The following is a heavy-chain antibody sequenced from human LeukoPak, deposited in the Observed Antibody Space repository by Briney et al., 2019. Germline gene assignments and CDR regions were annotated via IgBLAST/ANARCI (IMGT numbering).Heavy chain of an antibody. D-gene: IGHD6-6*01. V-gene: IGHV4-4*02. CDR2: IYHSGST. J-gene: IGHJ4*02. Sequence: PSETLSLTCAVSGGSISSSNWWSWVRQPPGKGLEWIGEIYHSGSTNYDPSLKSRVTISVDKSKNQFSLKLSSVTAADTAVYYCAASNEYSSSSSFDYWGQGTLVTVSS. CDR1: GGSISSSNW. CDR3: AASNEYSSSSSFDY.